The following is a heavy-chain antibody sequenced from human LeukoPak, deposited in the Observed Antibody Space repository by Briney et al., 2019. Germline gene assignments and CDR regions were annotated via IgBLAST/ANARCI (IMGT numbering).Heavy chain of an antibody. J-gene: IGHJ2*01. CDR2: ISDDGSSK. CDR1: GFTFSRYG. CDR3: AKAGVGGYYLVWYFDL. V-gene: IGHV3-30*18. D-gene: IGHD3-22*01. Sequence: PGRSLRLSCAASGFTFSRYGMHWVRQAPGKGLEWVAVISDDGSSKYYADSVKGRFTISRDNSNNTLYLQMNSLRAEDTAVYHCAKAGVGGYYLVWYFDLWGRGTLVTVSS.